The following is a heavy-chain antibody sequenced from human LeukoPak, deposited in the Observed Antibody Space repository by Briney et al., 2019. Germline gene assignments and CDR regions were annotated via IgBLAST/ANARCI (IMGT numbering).Heavy chain of an antibody. D-gene: IGHD3-10*01. J-gene: IGHJ3*02. CDR3: ARGRYYGSGSYGAFDI. V-gene: IGHV4-59*01. Sequence: PSETLSLTCTVSGGSISSYYWSWIRQPPGKGLEWIGYIYYSGSTNYNPSLKSRVTISVDTSKNQFSLKLSSVTAADTAVYYCARGRYYGSGSYGAFDIWGQGTMVTVSS. CDR2: IYYSGST. CDR1: GGSISSYY.